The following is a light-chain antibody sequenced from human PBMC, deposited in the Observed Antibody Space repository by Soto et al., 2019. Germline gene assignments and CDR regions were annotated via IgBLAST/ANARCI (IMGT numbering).Light chain of an antibody. Sequence: EIVLTQSPATLSLSPGERATLSCRASQSVNNYLAWYQQKPGQAPRLLIYGASSRATGIPDRFSGSGSGTDFTLTISRLEPEDFAVYYCQQYNNWPWTFGQGTKVDI. CDR3: QQYNNWPWT. V-gene: IGKV3-11*01. CDR2: GAS. J-gene: IGKJ1*01. CDR1: QSVNNY.